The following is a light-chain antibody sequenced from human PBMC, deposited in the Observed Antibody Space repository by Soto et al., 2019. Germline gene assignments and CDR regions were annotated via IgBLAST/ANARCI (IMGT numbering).Light chain of an antibody. CDR3: QQRSNWPIT. CDR1: QTVSIN. CDR2: DAS. V-gene: IGKV3-11*01. Sequence: EIVMTQSPVTLSVSPGERATLSCRASQTVSINLAWYQQKPGQAPRLLIYDASNRATGIPARFSGSGSGTDFTLTISSLEPEDFAVYYCQQRSNWPITSGQRTRLE. J-gene: IGKJ5*01.